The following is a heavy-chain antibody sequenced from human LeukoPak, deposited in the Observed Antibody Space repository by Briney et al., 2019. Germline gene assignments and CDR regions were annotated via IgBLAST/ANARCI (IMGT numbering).Heavy chain of an antibody. J-gene: IGHJ6*03. D-gene: IGHD6-13*01. CDR1: GFTFGDDA. V-gene: IGHV3-49*04. CDR3: TRDAPLYSSSWTYYYYYYMDV. Sequence: GRSLRLSCTASGFTFGDDAMSWVRQAPGRGLEWVGFIRSKAYGGTTEYAASVKGRFTISRDDSKSIDYLQMNSLKTEDTAVYYCTRDAPLYSSSWTYYYYYYMDVWGKGTTVTVSS. CDR2: IRSKAYGGTT.